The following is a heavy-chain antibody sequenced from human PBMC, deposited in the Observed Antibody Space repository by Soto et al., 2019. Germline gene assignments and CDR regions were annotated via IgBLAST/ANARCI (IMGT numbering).Heavy chain of an antibody. Sequence: SVKVSCKASGYSFTSHAMHWALQAPGQRPEWLGWSNAGTGNTRYSQKFEVRGTISMDTSANTAYMEMNSLTSEDRAVYYFARRGPHQSDYYYGMDVWGQGTTVTVSS. CDR1: GYSFTSHA. V-gene: IGHV1-3*01. D-gene: IGHD3-10*01. CDR3: ARRGPHQSDYYYGMDV. CDR2: SNAGTGNT. J-gene: IGHJ6*02.